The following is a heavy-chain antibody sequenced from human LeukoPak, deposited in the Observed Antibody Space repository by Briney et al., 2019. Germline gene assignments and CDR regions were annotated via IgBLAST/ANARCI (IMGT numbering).Heavy chain of an antibody. CDR3: ARDLTTVVTANFDY. D-gene: IGHD4-23*01. J-gene: IGHJ4*02. CDR2: ISAYNGNT. CDR1: GYTFTSYG. Sequence: ASVKVSCKVSGYTFTSYGISWVRQAPGQGLEWMGWISAYNGNTNYAQKLQGRVTMTTDTSTSTAYMELRSLRSDDTAVYYCARDLTTVVTANFDYWGQGTLVTVSS. V-gene: IGHV1-18*01.